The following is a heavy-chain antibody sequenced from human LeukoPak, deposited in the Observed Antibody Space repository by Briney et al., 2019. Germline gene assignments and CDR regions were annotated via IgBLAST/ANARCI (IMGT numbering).Heavy chain of an antibody. Sequence: GGSLRLYCAASGFTFSSYVMSWVRQAPGKGLEWVSAISGSGGSTYYADSVKGRFTISRDNSKNTLYLQMNSLRAEDTAVYYCAKDKDIVAVPATLDYWGQGTLVTVSS. CDR1: GFTFSSYV. CDR2: ISGSGGST. V-gene: IGHV3-23*01. CDR3: AKDKDIVAVPATLDY. J-gene: IGHJ4*02. D-gene: IGHD2-2*01.